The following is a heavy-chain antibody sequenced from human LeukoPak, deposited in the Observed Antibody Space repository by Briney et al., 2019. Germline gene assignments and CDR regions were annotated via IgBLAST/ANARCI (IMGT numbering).Heavy chain of an antibody. J-gene: IGHJ4*02. CDR3: AKDLLGATGFFDY. D-gene: IGHD1-26*01. V-gene: IGHV3-23*01. CDR2: LTGSGLST. Sequence: GGSLRPSFSASEFAFITYAMNWVRPAPGKGLEWVSGLTGSGLSTYYADSVKGRFTISRDNSKNILYLQMNSLRADDTAVYFCAKDLLGATGFFDYWGQGTLVTVSS. CDR1: EFAFITYA.